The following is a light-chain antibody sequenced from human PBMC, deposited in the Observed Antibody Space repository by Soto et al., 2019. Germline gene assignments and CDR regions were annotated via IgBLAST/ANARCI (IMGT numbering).Light chain of an antibody. J-gene: IGKJ1*01. Sequence: EIVLTQSPGTLSLSPGERATRSCRASQSVSSSYLAWYQQKPGQAPRLLIYDTSSRATGIPDRFSGSGSGTDFTLAISRLEPEDFAVYYCQQCGSSPSFGQGTKVDIK. CDR2: DTS. CDR1: QSVSSSY. CDR3: QQCGSSPS. V-gene: IGKV3-20*01.